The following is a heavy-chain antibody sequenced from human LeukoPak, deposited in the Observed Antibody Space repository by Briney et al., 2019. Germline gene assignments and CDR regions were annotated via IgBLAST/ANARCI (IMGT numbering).Heavy chain of an antibody. CDR1: GGTFSSYA. J-gene: IGHJ6*02. D-gene: IGHD5-12*01. CDR3: AREGRGIVALGARDYYGMDV. V-gene: IGHV1-69*01. CDR2: IIPILGTA. Sequence: ASVKVSCKASGGTFSSYAISWVRQAPGQGLEWMGGIIPILGTANYAQKFQGRVTITADESTSTAYMELSSLRSEDTAVYYCAREGRGIVALGARDYYGMDVWGQGTTVTVSS.